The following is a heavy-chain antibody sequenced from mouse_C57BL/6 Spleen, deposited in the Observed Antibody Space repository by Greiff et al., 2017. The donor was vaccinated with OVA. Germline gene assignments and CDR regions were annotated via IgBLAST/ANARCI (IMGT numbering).Heavy chain of an antibody. J-gene: IGHJ4*01. CDR2: IRNKANGYTT. V-gene: IGHV7-3*01. CDR3: ARDSSLYYYAMDY. Sequence: EVKLMESGGGLVQPGGSLSLSCAASGFTFTDYYMSWVRQPPGKALEWLGFIRNKANGYTTEYSASVKGRFTISRDNSQSILYLQMNALRAEDSATYYCARDSSLYYYAMDYWGQGTSVTVSS. CDR1: GFTFTDYY. D-gene: IGHD6-1*01.